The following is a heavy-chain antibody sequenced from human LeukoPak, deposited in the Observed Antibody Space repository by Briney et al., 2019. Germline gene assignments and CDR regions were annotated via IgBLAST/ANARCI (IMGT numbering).Heavy chain of an antibody. CDR1: GGTFSSYA. CDR3: ASDRGIRQGGDAFDI. V-gene: IGHV1-69*05. J-gene: IGHJ3*02. D-gene: IGHD3-16*01. CDR2: IIPIFGTA. Sequence: GSSVKVSCKASGGTFSSYAISWVRQAPGQGLEWMGGIIPIFGTANYAQKFQGRVTITTDESTSTAYMELSSLRSEDTAVYYCASDRGIRQGGDAFDIWGQGTMVTVSS.